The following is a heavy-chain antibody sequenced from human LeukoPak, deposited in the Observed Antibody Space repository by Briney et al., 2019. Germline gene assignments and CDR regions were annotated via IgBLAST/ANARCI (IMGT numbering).Heavy chain of an antibody. CDR3: ARQRGGYEVDY. CDR2: IYYRGNT. J-gene: IGHJ4*02. V-gene: IGHV4-39*01. CDR1: GDSISSGRYY. D-gene: IGHD5-12*01. Sequence: PSETLSLTCTVSGDSISSGRYYWGWIRQPPGKGLEWIGTIYYRGNTYYNPSLKSRITISVDTSKSQSSLGLSSVTAADTALYYCARQRGGYEVDYWGQGTLVTVSS.